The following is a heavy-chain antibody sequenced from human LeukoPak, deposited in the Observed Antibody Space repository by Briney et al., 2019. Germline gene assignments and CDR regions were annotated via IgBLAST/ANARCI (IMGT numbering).Heavy chain of an antibody. V-gene: IGHV3-23*01. J-gene: IGHJ4*02. CDR2: ISGSGGTT. Sequence: GGSLRLSCAASGFTFSSYAMTWVRQAPGKGLEWVSTISGSGGTTYYADSVKGRFTISRDNSKNTLYLQMSSLRAEDTAVYYCARENFDSSGYYSYYFDFWGQGTLVTVSS. CDR3: ARENFDSSGYYSYYFDF. D-gene: IGHD3-22*01. CDR1: GFTFSSYA.